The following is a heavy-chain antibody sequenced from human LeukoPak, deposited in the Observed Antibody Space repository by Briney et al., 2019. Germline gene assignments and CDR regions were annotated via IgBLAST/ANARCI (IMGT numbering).Heavy chain of an antibody. V-gene: IGHV4-39*07. CDR3: ARSHYDFWPNAFDI. Sequence: SETLSLTCTVSGGSIRSSYYYWGWIRQPPGKGLEWIGSIYYSGSTYYNPSLKSRVTISVDTSENQFSLKLSSVTAADTAVYYCARSHYDFWPNAFDIWGQGTMVTVSS. CDR1: GGSIRSSYYY. D-gene: IGHD3-3*01. CDR2: IYYSGST. J-gene: IGHJ3*02.